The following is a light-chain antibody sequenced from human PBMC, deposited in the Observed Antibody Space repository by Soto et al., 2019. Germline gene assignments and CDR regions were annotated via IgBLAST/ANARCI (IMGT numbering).Light chain of an antibody. J-gene: IGLJ2*01. CDR1: PSNIGAGFD. Sequence: QLVLTQPPSVSGAPGQTATISCTGSPSNIGAGFDVHWYQQLPGTAPKVLIYGNSYRPSGVPDRFSASKSGTSASLAITGLQAEDEAEYYCQSYDRSLSGYVVFGGGTQLTVL. CDR2: GNS. V-gene: IGLV1-40*01. CDR3: QSYDRSLSGYVV.